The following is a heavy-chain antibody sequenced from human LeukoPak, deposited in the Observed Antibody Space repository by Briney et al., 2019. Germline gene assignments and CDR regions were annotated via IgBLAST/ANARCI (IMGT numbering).Heavy chain of an antibody. D-gene: IGHD1-26*01. Sequence: GGSLRLSCAASGFTFDDYAMHWVRQAPGKGLEWVSGISWNSGSIGYADSVKGRFTISRDNSKNTLCLQMNSLRAEDTAVYYCAKDLRGIVGAIDYWGQGTLVTVSS. CDR1: GFTFDDYA. CDR2: ISWNSGSI. CDR3: AKDLRGIVGAIDY. V-gene: IGHV3-9*01. J-gene: IGHJ4*02.